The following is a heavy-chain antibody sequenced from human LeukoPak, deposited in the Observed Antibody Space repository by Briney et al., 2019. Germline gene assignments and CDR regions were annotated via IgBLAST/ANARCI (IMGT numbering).Heavy chain of an antibody. Sequence: GESLKISCKGSGYSFTNYWIGWVRQLPGKGLECMGIIFPGDSDTRYTPSFQGQVTISGDKSIRTGYLHWSNLKASDTAMYYCARLGGGYCSGGSCQRYAFDIWGQGTMVTVSS. CDR2: IFPGDSDT. CDR1: GYSFTNYW. D-gene: IGHD2-15*01. CDR3: ARLGGGYCSGGSCQRYAFDI. J-gene: IGHJ3*02. V-gene: IGHV5-51*01.